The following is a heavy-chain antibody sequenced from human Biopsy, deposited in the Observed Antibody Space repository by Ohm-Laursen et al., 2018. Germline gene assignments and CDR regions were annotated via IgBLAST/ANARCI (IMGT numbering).Heavy chain of an antibody. J-gene: IGHJ5*02. CDR1: GGSISGSS. V-gene: IGHV4-4*07. CDR3: ARDRDRRGWFDP. Sequence: TLSLTCTVSGGSISGSSWSWIQQPAGKGLEWIGQIYTSGITNYNPSLKSRVTMSVDTSKNKFSLRVSSVTAADTAVYYCARDRDRRGWFDPWGQGTLVTVSS. D-gene: IGHD1-14*01. CDR2: IYTSGIT.